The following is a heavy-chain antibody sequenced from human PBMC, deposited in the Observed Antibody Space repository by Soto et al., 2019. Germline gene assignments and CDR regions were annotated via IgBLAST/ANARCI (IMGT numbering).Heavy chain of an antibody. CDR1: GFSRYG. CDR2: ISFDGSNK. J-gene: IGHJ6*02. Sequence: QVQLVESGGGVVQPGRSLRHSCAASGFSRYGIHWVRQAPGKGLEWVAVISFDGSNKYYADTMKGRFTVSRDNSKSTFYLQMNSLTGADTAVYYCANSFQGHRDLDYGMDVWGQGTTVTAS. D-gene: IGHD3-16*01. V-gene: IGHV3-30*18. CDR3: ANSFQGHRDLDYGMDV.